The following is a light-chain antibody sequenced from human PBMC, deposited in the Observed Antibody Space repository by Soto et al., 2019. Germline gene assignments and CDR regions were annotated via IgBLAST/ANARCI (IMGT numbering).Light chain of an antibody. J-gene: IGKJ1*01. CDR3: QQYVRSPPSWT. Sequence: ETVLTQSPGTLSLSPGERATLFGRDSRSVSSTSLAWYQQKPGQAPRLLIYGASSRATGIPDRFSGSGSGTDFTLTISRLEPEDFAVYYCQQYVRSPPSWTFGQGTKVEIK. V-gene: IGKV3-20*01. CDR2: GAS. CDR1: RSVSSTS.